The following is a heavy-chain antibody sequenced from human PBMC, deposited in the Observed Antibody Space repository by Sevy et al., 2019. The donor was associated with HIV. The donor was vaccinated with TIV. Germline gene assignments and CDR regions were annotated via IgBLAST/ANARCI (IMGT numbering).Heavy chain of an antibody. CDR3: AKGLILEWSWYGMDV. D-gene: IGHD3-3*01. Sequence: GGSLRLSCAASGFPVSSNYMSWVGQAPGKGLEWVSVIYSDSNTYYADSVKGRFTISRDNSKNTLYLQMKSLRAEDTAVYYCAKGLILEWSWYGMDVWGQGTTVTVSS. J-gene: IGHJ6*02. V-gene: IGHV3-53*01. CDR2: IYSDSNT. CDR1: GFPVSSNY.